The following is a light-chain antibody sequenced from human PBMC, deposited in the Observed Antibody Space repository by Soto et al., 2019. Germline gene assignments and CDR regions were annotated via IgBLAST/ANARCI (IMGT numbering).Light chain of an antibody. CDR3: QQYNSYSRT. J-gene: IGKJ1*01. CDR2: KAS. Sequence: DIQMTQSPFTLSASVGDRFTITCRASQSISSWLAWYQQKPGKAPKLLIYKASSLESGVPSRFSGSGSGTEFTLTISSLQPDDFATYYCQQYNSYSRTFGQGTKVDIK. V-gene: IGKV1-5*03. CDR1: QSISSW.